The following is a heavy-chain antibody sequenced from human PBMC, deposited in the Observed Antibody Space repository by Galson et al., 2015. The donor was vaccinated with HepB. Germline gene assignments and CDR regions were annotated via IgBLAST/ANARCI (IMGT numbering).Heavy chain of an antibody. CDR2: VFYSGNT. D-gene: IGHD1-14*01. CDR3: ARSASVTTAQFDP. J-gene: IGHJ5*02. CDR1: GGSISSSNYY. Sequence: ETLSLTCTVSGGSISSSNYYWGWIRQPPGKGLEWIGSVFYSGNTYNNPSLKSRVTISVDTSKNHFSLKLSSVTATDTAVYYCARSASVTTAQFDPWGQGTLVTVSS. V-gene: IGHV4-39*02.